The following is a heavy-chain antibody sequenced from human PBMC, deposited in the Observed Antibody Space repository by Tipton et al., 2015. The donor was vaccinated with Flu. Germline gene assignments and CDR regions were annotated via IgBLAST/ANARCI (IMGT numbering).Heavy chain of an antibody. V-gene: IGHV1-8*01. D-gene: IGHD3-10*01. J-gene: IGHJ6*04. CDR1: GYTFTNYD. Sequence: QLVQSGAEVKKSGASVKVSCKASGYTFTNYDINWVRQATGQGLEWMGWMNPNSGNTGYAQEFQGRVTMTRNTSISTAYMELSSLRSEDTAGYYCARGLSITYYYYGMDFWDKGTPVTVSS. CDR3: ARGLSITYYYYGMDF. CDR2: MNPNSGNT.